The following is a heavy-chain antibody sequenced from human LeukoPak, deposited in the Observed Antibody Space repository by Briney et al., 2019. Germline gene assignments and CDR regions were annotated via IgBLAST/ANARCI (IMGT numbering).Heavy chain of an antibody. V-gene: IGHV3-23*01. J-gene: IGHJ3*01. CDR2: VAGGGGKK. CDR1: GFSFSNYA. D-gene: IGHD4-17*01. CDR3: AKCRLSYGDDALHV. Sequence: PGGSLRLSCAASGFSFSNYAMSWVRQAPGKGLEWVSYVAGGGGKKFHADSVKGRFTISRDNSRNTMFLQMNSLRVEDTAVYYCAKCRLSYGDDALHVWGQGTMVLVSS.